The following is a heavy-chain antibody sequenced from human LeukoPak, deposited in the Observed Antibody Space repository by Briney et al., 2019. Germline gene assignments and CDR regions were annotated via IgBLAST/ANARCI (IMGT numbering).Heavy chain of an antibody. Sequence: GGSLRLSCAASGFTFSSYGMHWVRQAPGKGLEWVAVISYDGSNKYYADSVKGRFTISRDNSKNTLYLQMNSLRAGDTAVYYCAKDREDYYDSSGRGNYWGQGTLVTVSS. CDR2: ISYDGSNK. J-gene: IGHJ4*02. CDR1: GFTFSSYG. CDR3: AKDREDYYDSSGRGNY. V-gene: IGHV3-30*18. D-gene: IGHD3-22*01.